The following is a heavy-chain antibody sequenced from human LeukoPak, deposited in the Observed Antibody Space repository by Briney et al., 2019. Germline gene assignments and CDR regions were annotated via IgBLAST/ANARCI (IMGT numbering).Heavy chain of an antibody. CDR2: ISDRGGSA. CDR3: TGDGVAGTGTVY. CDR1: GFTFSSSA. J-gene: IGHJ4*02. Sequence: GGSLRLSCAASGFTFSSSAMSWVRQAPGKGLEWVSVISDRGGSAYYADSVKGRFTISRDNSKNTLYLQMNSLRAEDTAVYYCTGDGVAGTGTVYWGQGTLVTVSS. D-gene: IGHD6-19*01. V-gene: IGHV3-23*01.